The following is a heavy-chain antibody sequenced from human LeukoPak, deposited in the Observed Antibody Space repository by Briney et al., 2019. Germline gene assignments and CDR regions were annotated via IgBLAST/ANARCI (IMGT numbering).Heavy chain of an antibody. CDR2: ISSGGTLI. CDR1: GVTFSTYW. D-gene: IGHD2-2*01. Sequence: GGSLRLSCAASGVTFSTYWMHWVRQAPGKGLECISYISSGGTLINYADSVRGRFAISRDDANNSLFLQMNSLRVEDTAVYYCARDIAPSAIPDAFDLWGLGAMVTVSS. J-gene: IGHJ3*01. CDR3: ARDIAPSAIPDAFDL. V-gene: IGHV3-21*05.